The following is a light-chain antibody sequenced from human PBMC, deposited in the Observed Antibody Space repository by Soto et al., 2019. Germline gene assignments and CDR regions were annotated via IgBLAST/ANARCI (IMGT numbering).Light chain of an antibody. CDR3: SSYTSSSTYV. J-gene: IGLJ1*01. V-gene: IGLV2-14*01. CDR2: EVS. Sequence: QSALTQPASVSGSPGQSITISCTGTSSDVGGYNDVSWYQQHPGKAPKLMIYEVSSRPSGVSNRFSGSKSGNTASLTISGLQAEDEADYYCSSYTSSSTYVFGTGTKLTVL. CDR1: SSDVGGYND.